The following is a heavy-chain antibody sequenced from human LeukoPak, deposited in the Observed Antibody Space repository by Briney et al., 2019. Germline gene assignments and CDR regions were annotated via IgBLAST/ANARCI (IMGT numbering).Heavy chain of an antibody. CDR3: ARDRSGSYLFDY. CDR1: GSTFSSYW. J-gene: IGHJ4*02. D-gene: IGHD1-26*01. Sequence: GGSLRLSCAASGSTFSSYWMSWVRQAPGKGLEWVANIKQDGSEKYYVDSVKGRFTISRDNAKNSLYLQMNSLRAEDTAVYYCARDRSGSYLFDYWGQGTLVTVSS. CDR2: IKQDGSEK. V-gene: IGHV3-7*01.